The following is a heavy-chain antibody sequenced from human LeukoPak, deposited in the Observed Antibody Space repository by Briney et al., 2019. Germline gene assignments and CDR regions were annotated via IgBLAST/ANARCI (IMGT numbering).Heavy chain of an antibody. V-gene: IGHV1-2*02. CDR1: GYTFTGYC. CDR2: INPNSGGT. CDR3: ARLAPHTGLVVHYFDY. D-gene: IGHD5-18*01. J-gene: IGHJ4*02. Sequence: GASVKVSCKASGYTFTGYCMHWVRQAPGQGLEWMGWINPNSGGTNYAQKFQGRVTMTRDTSISTAYMELSRLRSDDTAVYYCARLAPHTGLVVHYFDYWGQGTLVTVSS.